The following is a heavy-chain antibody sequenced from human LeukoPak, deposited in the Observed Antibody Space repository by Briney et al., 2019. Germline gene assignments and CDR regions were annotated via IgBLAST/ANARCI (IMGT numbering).Heavy chain of an antibody. V-gene: IGHV3-7*03. CDR2: IKLDGSEK. D-gene: IGHD3-22*01. CDR1: GSTFGKYW. Sequence: GGSLRLSCVASGSTFGKYWMSWVRQAPGRGLEWVANIKLDGSEKNYVDSVKGRFTISRDTAKNSLYLQMNSLRAEDTAVYYCVRGNYYYDSSGHHYYFDYWGQGTLVTVSS. J-gene: IGHJ4*02. CDR3: VRGNYYYDSSGHHYYFDY.